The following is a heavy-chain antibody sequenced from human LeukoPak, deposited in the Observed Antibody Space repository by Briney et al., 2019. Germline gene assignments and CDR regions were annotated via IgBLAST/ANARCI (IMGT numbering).Heavy chain of an antibody. V-gene: IGHV1-69*05. CDR3: ARHEAVAGYFDY. J-gene: IGHJ4*02. D-gene: IGHD6-19*01. Sequence: SVKVSCKASGGTFSSYAISWVRQAPGQGLEWMGGIIPIFGTANYAQKFQGRVTMTTDTSTSTAYMELRSLRSDDTAVYYCARHEAVAGYFDYWGQGTLVTVSS. CDR1: GGTFSSYA. CDR2: IIPIFGTA.